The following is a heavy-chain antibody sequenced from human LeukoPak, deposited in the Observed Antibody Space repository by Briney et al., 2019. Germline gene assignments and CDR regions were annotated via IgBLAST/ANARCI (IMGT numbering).Heavy chain of an antibody. CDR1: GFTFSSYA. J-gene: IGHJ4*02. Sequence: GRSLRLSCAAFGFTFSSYAMHWVRQAPGKGLEWVAVISYDGSNKYYADSVKGRFTISRDNSKNTLYLQMNSLRAEDTAVYYCARAIAAHALGYWGQGTLVTVSS. CDR3: ARAIAAHALGY. V-gene: IGHV3-30-3*01. CDR2: ISYDGSNK. D-gene: IGHD6-6*01.